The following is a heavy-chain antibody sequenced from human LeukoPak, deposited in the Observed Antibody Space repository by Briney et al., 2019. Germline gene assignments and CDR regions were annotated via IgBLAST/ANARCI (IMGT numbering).Heavy chain of an antibody. J-gene: IGHJ4*02. CDR3: ARRWAVAAVDY. CDR2: INSDGSST. D-gene: IGHD6-19*01. V-gene: IGHV3-74*01. Sequence: GGSLRLSCAASGFTFSIFWMHWVRRAPGKGPVWVSRINSDGSSTDYAASVKGRFTVSRDNAKNMLYLQMNSLTTEDTAVYYCARRWAVAAVDYWGQGTLVTVSS. CDR1: GFTFSIFW.